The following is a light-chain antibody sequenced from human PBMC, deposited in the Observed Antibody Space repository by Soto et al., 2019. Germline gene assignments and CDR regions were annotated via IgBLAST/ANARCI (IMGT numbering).Light chain of an antibody. Sequence: DIQMTQSPSSLSASLGDRVNMTCRASRSISRYLGWYQQKPGKAPNLLIYAASSLQSGVPSRFRGSGSGTDFTFTISRLQPEDIATYYCQQYENLPTFGQGTRLEI. V-gene: IGKV1-33*01. CDR1: RSISRY. CDR3: QQYENLPT. CDR2: AAS. J-gene: IGKJ5*01.